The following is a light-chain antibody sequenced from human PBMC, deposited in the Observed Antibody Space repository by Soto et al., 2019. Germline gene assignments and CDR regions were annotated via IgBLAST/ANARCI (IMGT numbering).Light chain of an antibody. CDR1: QSVGSSS. CDR3: QQYDESPI. Sequence: VLTQSPDTLSLSPGERATLSCRASQSVGSSSLGWYQQKPGQAPRLVIFDIRNRATGIPDRFRGSGSGTDFNLTITRLEPEDFAVYWCQQYDESPIFGGGTKVDIK. J-gene: IGKJ4*01. V-gene: IGKV3-20*01. CDR2: DIR.